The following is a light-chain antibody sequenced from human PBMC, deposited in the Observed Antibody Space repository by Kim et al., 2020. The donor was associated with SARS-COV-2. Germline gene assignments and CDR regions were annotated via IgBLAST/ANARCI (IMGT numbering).Light chain of an antibody. V-gene: IGKV3-11*01. J-gene: IGKJ2*01. CDR2: EAF. Sequence: SPGETAHLSCRASQRVDNFLAWYQQKPGQPPRLVIYEAFIRATDTPDRFSGSGYGTDFTLTINNLEPEDFAVYYCQQRSKWPPFTFGQGTKLEI. CDR3: QQRSKWPPFT. CDR1: QRVDNF.